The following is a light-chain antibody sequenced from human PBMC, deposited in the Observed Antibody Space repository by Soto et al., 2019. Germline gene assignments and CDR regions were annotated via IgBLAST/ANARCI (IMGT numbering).Light chain of an antibody. Sequence: QAVVTQPPSVSGAPGQRVTISCTGSSSNIGAGYDVNWYQQLPGTAPKLLIYGNTNRPSGVPDRFSGSKSGTSGSLAISGLQTEDEAEYYCQSWHTSLSGSVFGGGTKLTVL. CDR3: QSWHTSLSGSV. J-gene: IGLJ2*01. CDR1: SSNIGAGYD. CDR2: GNT. V-gene: IGLV1-40*01.